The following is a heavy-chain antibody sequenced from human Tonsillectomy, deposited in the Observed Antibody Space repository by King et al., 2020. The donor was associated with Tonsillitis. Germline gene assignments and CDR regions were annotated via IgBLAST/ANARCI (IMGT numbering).Heavy chain of an antibody. Sequence: VQLVESGGGLVKPGGSLRLSCAASGFTFSDSSMFWIRQAPGKGLDWISYISSSSFYTNYADSVKGRFTISRDNAKNSLYLQMNSLRAEDTAVYYCARSRNFYEGGGADSDWYFDLWGRGTPVTVSS. CDR1: GFTFSDSS. CDR3: ARSRNFYEGGGADSDWYFDL. V-gene: IGHV3-11*06. CDR2: ISSSSFYT. J-gene: IGHJ2*01. D-gene: IGHD2/OR15-2a*01.